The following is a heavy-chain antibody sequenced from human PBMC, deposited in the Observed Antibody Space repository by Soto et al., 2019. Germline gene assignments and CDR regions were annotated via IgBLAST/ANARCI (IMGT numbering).Heavy chain of an antibody. CDR2: IYPGDSDT. D-gene: IGHD1-1*01. Sequence: PGESLKISCKASGYRFTISWIGWVRQMPGKGLEWMGIIYPGDSDTRYRPSFQGQVTISADKSSSTAYPQWNSLQASDTAMYYCARLPGIVAPGTVFLDNWGQGTMVTVSS. J-gene: IGHJ4*02. CDR1: GYRFTISW. V-gene: IGHV5-51*01. CDR3: ARLPGIVAPGTVFLDN.